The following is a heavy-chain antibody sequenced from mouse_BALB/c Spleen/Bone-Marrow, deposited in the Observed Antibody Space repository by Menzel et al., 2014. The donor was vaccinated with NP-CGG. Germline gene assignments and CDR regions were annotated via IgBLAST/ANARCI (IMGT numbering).Heavy chain of an antibody. CDR3: ARSGSSSGYFDY. V-gene: IGHV5-17*02. J-gene: IGHJ2*01. CDR1: GFTFSSFG. Sequence: EVKLMESGGGLVQPGGSRKLSCAASGFTFSSFGMHWVRQAPEKGLEWVAYISSGSSTIYYADTVMGRFTISRDNPKNTLFLQMTSLGSEDTAMYYCARSGSSSGYFDYWGQGTTLTVSS. CDR2: ISSGSSTI. D-gene: IGHD1-1*01.